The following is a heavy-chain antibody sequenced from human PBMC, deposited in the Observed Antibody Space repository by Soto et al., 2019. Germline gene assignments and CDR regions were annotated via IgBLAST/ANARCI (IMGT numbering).Heavy chain of an antibody. V-gene: IGHV3-30-3*01. D-gene: IGHD3-3*02. CDR2: ISYDGSKK. Sequence: QVQLVESGGGVVQPGGSLRLSCAAAGFTFSSYAMHWVRQAPGKGLELVAVISYDGSKKYYADSVKGRLTIARDNSKETMYLQMNSLRAEDTAVYYCARDPGGSNFAEWPYYFAYCGKGALVTVAS. CDR3: ARDPGGSNFAEWPYYFAY. CDR1: GFTFSSYA. J-gene: IGHJ4*02.